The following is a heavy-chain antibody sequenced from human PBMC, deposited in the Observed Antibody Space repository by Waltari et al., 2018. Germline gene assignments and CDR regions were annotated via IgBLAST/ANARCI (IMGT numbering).Heavy chain of an antibody. V-gene: IGHV3-7*03. CDR2: RNEDGSEK. CDR3: VRDDSTGHYYFDY. D-gene: IGHD3-22*01. CDR1: GFPFTNFW. Sequence: EVQLVESGGDLVQPGGSLRLSCAASGFPFTNFWMSWVRQAPGKGLGRVANRNEDGSEKYYVDSVEGRFTISRDNAKNSLYLQMNSLRAEDTAVYYCVRDDSTGHYYFDYWGQGTLVTVSS. J-gene: IGHJ4*02.